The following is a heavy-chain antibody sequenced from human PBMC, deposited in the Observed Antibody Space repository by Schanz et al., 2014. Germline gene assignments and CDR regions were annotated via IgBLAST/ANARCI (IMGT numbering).Heavy chain of an antibody. CDR2: IIPILGIA. V-gene: IGHV1-69*02. D-gene: IGHD6-13*01. CDR1: GGTFSSDT. J-gene: IGHJ4*02. Sequence: QLQLVQSGAEVKKPGSSVKVSCKLSGGTFSSDTFSWVRQAPGQGLEWMGRIIPILGIANYAQKFQGRVTITADKSAFTAYMDVSSLRSEDTAVYYCASSGAGYSSSWDFDYWGQGTLVTVST. CDR3: ASSGAGYSSSWDFDY.